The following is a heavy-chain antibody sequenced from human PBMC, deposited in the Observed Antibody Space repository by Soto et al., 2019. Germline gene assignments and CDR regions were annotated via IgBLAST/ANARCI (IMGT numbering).Heavy chain of an antibody. V-gene: IGHV1-69*06. CDR2: IIPMFGTP. CDR1: GGTFSSHG. D-gene: IGHD2-21*01. Sequence: QVQLVQSGAEVKKPGSSVKVSCKASGGTFSSHGITWVRQAPGQGLEWMGGIIPMFGTPKYAQRFQGRVSIPANKSTTTAYMGLSSLMSEGTAVYYCAIGSVVVMGAATGGLIYWGQGALVTVSS. CDR3: AIGSVVVMGAATGGLIY. J-gene: IGHJ4*02.